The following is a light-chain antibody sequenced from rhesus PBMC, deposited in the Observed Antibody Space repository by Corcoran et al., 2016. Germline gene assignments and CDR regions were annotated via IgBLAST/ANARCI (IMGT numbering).Light chain of an antibody. CDR2: EVS. CDR3: SSYAGSNTYI. J-gene: IGLJ1*01. Sequence: QAALTQPRSESGSPGQSVTISCTGTSSDIGGYNYVSWYQQHPDTAPKLMIYEVSKRPSGVSDRFSGSKSGNTASLTIAGLQAEDEADYYGSSYAGSNTYIFGAGTRLTVL. V-gene: IGLV2-32*02. CDR1: SSDIGGYNY.